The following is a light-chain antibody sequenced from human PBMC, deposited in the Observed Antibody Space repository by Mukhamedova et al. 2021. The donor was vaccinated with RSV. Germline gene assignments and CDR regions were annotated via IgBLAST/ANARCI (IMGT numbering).Light chain of an antibody. V-gene: IGKV1-16*02. J-gene: IGKJ4*01. Sequence: TWGASQDIKSYLAWFQQKPGKGPKSLRWGASTLERGVPSKFTGSGSGTEFTPTISSLQPEDVATYYCQQYRSFPPTFGGGTKVEIK. CDR1: QDIKSY. CDR3: QQYRSFPPT. CDR2: GAS.